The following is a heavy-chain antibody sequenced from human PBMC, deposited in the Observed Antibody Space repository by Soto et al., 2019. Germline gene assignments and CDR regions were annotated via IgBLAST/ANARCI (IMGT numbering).Heavy chain of an antibody. CDR2: ISYEGSNT. CDR3: ARVTPGNNLYYFSGLDV. Sequence: ESGGGVAQPGRSLRLSCVASGFNFDTYGIHWVRQAPGKGLQWVALISYEGSNTYYADSVRGRFTISRDNSKNTLYLQINALRPDDTGVYYCARVTPGNNLYYFSGLDVWGRGTSVTVSS. CDR1: GFNFDTYG. D-gene: IGHD1-1*01. J-gene: IGHJ6*02. V-gene: IGHV3-30-3*01.